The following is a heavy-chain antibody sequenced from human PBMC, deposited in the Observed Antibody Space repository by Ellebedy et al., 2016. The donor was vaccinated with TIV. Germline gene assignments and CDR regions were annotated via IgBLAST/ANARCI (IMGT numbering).Heavy chain of an antibody. CDR1: GGSISSSSYY. CDR2: IYYSGST. J-gene: IGHJ4*02. CDR3: ARDLEQWLVLDY. V-gene: IGHV4-39*07. Sequence: SETLSLXXTVSGGSISSSSYYWGWIRQPPGKGLEWIGSIYYSGSTYYNPSLKSRVTISVDTSKNQFSLKLSSVTAADTAVYYCARDLEQWLVLDYWGQGTLVTVSS. D-gene: IGHD6-19*01.